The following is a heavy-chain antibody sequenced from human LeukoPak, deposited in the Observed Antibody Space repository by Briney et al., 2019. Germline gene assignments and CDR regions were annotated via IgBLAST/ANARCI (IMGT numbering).Heavy chain of an antibody. Sequence: GGSLRLSCAASGFSFSNYAMSWVRQAPARGLEWVSSIRGGGDTFYADSVKGRFTLSRDVSRNTVYLQLNNLRVEDSAVYYCAKANWVSNADAVWWGQGTLVTVSS. J-gene: IGHJ4*02. CDR3: AKANWVSNADAVW. V-gene: IGHV3-23*01. CDR2: IRGGGDT. CDR1: GFSFSNYA. D-gene: IGHD1-1*01.